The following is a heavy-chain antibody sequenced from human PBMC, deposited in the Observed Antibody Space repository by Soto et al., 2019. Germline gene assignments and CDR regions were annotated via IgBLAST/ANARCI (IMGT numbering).Heavy chain of an antibody. CDR1: GGSISSSSYY. V-gene: IGHV4-39*01. J-gene: IGHJ4*02. CDR2: IYYSGST. Sequence: KPSETLSLTCTVSGGSISSSSYYWGWIRQPPGKGLEWIGSIYYSGSTYYNPSLKSRVTISVDTSKNQFSLKLSSVTAADTAVYYCARHVREYYYDSSGYLDYWGQGTLVTVSS. D-gene: IGHD3-22*01. CDR3: ARHVREYYYDSSGYLDY.